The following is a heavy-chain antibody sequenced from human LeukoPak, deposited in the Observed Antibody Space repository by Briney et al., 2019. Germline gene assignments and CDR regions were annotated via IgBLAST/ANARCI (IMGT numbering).Heavy chain of an antibody. CDR1: GFTFSNYG. CDR2: IWFDGSNK. Sequence: PGGSLRHSCAASGFTFSNYGMHWVRQAPGKGLQWVAVIWFDGSNKYYADSVKGRFTISRDNSEKTLYLQMNTLRAEDTAVYYCARGPGDDSSGYSVEYFQHWGQGTLVTVSS. J-gene: IGHJ1*01. D-gene: IGHD3-22*01. V-gene: IGHV3-33*01. CDR3: ARGPGDDSSGYSVEYFQH.